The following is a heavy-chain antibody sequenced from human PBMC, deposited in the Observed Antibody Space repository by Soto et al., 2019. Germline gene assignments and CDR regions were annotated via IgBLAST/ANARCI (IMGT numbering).Heavy chain of an antibody. D-gene: IGHD1-26*01. CDR3: ARPTDYHYGMQV. J-gene: IGHJ6*02. CDR2: IYPHDSDT. V-gene: IGHV5-51*01. CDR1: GDNFHTYW. Sequence: GESLKISCNGSGDNFHTYWIAWVRRMPGEGLEWMGFIYPHDSDTRYSPSFRGQVTISADKSIKTAYLQWTSLKASDTAIYFCARPTDYHYGMQVWGPGTTVTVYS.